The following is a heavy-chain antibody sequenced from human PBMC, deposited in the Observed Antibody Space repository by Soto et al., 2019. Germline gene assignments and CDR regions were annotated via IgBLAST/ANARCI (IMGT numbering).Heavy chain of an antibody. Sequence: QVQLVQSGAEVKKPGSSVKVSCKASGGSFSTYGINWVRLAPGQGLEWMGGIIPKFGTTNYAQKFRGRVTITADESTNTAYMELNYLRSADTAVYFCAREVDPYYGGNSLSLDYWGQGTLVTVSS. CDR1: GGSFSTYG. J-gene: IGHJ4*02. V-gene: IGHV1-69*13. CDR2: IIPKFGTT. D-gene: IGHD4-17*01. CDR3: AREVDPYYGGNSLSLDY.